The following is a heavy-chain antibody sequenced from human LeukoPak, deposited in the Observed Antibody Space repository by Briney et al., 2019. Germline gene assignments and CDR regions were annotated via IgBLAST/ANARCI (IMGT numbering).Heavy chain of an antibody. V-gene: IGHV3-48*03. CDR1: GFTFSSYE. CDR2: ISSIGSTI. J-gene: IGHJ4*02. D-gene: IGHD4-11*01. Sequence: GGSLRLSCAASGFTFSSYEMNWVRPAPGKGLEWGSYISSIGSTIYYADSVKGRFTISRDNAKNTLYLQMNSLRAEDTAVYYCARDVSPHDYHHRWEFDYWGQGTLVTVSS. CDR3: ARDVSPHDYHHRWEFDY.